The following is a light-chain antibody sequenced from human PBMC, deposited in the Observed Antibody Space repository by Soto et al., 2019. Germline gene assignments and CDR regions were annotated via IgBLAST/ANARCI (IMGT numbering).Light chain of an antibody. J-gene: IGKJ1*01. Sequence: VSPGDSATLSFRASRSLSAILAWYQQKPGQAPRLLIYGASNRAAGIPDRFSGSGSGTDFTLTISRLEPEDFAVYYCQQYGSSGAFGQGTKVDIK. CDR1: RSLSAI. V-gene: IGKV3-20*01. CDR3: QQYGSSGA. CDR2: GAS.